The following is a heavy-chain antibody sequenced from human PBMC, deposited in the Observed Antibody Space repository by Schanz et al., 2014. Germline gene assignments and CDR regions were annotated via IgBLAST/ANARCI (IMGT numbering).Heavy chain of an antibody. Sequence: VQLVESGGGLVQPGGSLRLSCTASGFPFSDYFMAWIRQPPGRGLEWVSYVSSSSSYTHYADSVKGRFTISRDNAKNSLYLQMNSLRAEDTAVYYCARPPHDSSGYYPFDYWGQGTLVTVSS. CDR3: ARPPHDSSGYYPFDY. CDR1: GFPFSDYF. CDR2: VSSSSSYT. V-gene: IGHV3-11*05. J-gene: IGHJ4*02. D-gene: IGHD3-22*01.